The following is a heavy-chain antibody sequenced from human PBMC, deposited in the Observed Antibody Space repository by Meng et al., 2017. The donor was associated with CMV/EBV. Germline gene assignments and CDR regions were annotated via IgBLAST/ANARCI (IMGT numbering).Heavy chain of an antibody. Sequence: SLPCVVSGGSIRSSNWWSWVRQPPGKGLEWIGEIYHSGSTNYNPSLKSRVTISVDKSKNQFSLKLSSVTAADTAVYYCARSDGTYFDYWGQGALVTVSS. D-gene: IGHD3/OR15-3a*01. CDR2: IYHSGST. CDR1: GGSIRSSNW. J-gene: IGHJ4*02. V-gene: IGHV4-4*02. CDR3: ARSDGTYFDY.